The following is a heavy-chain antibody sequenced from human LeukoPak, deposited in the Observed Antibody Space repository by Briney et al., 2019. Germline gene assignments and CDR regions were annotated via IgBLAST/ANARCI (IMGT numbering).Heavy chain of an antibody. CDR1: GFTFSNSA. J-gene: IGHJ4*02. V-gene: IGHV3-48*03. CDR2: ISTGDTTM. Sequence: GGSLRLSCAASGFTFSNSAMNWVRQAPGKGLEWISHISTGDTTMYVDSVNGRFTISRDNAKNSLSLQMNSLRAEDTAVYYCGTYYYGSGSYYSPGFYFDYWGQGTLVTVSS. D-gene: IGHD3-10*01. CDR3: GTYYYGSGSYYSPGFYFDY.